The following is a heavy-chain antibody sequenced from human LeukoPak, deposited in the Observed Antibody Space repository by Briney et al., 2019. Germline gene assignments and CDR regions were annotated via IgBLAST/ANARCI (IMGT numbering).Heavy chain of an antibody. CDR3: AKYVTAEGPPYALDV. CDR1: EFTFSTYA. D-gene: IGHD1-14*01. Sequence: GGSLRLSCAASEFTFSTYARPGVPQAPGKGLEWVSGLNVSGDRTWYADSVKGRFTISRDNSKNTLYLQMNSLRAEDTAVYYCAKYVTAEGPPYALDVWGQGTTVTVSS. J-gene: IGHJ6*02. V-gene: IGHV3-23*01. CDR2: LNVSGDRT.